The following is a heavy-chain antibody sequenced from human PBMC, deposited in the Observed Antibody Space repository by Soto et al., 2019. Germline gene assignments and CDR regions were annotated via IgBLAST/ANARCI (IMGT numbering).Heavy chain of an antibody. CDR2: IFYSGTT. CDR3: ARDLWVEPELYYYGMDV. D-gene: IGHD1-1*01. CDR1: GDSISSADYY. V-gene: IGHV4-30-4*01. J-gene: IGHJ6*02. Sequence: SETLSLTCTVSGDSISSADYYWSWIRQTPGKGLEWIGLIFYSGTTYYNPSLKSRLTISVDTSKNHFSLRLTSVTAADTAVYYCARDLWVEPELYYYGMDVWGQGTTVTVS.